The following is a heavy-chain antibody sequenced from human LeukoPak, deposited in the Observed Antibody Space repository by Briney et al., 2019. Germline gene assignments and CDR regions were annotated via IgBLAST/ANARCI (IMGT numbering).Heavy chain of an antibody. J-gene: IGHJ4*02. Sequence: ASVKVSCKASGYTFTSYGISWVRQAPGQGLEWMGWISAYNGNTNYAQKLQGRVTMTTDTSTSTVYMELSSLRSEDTAVYYCARGRPSYYYDSSGYSDFDYWGQGTLVTVSS. CDR2: ISAYNGNT. V-gene: IGHV1-18*01. CDR3: ARGRPSYYYDSSGYSDFDY. CDR1: GYTFTSYG. D-gene: IGHD3-22*01.